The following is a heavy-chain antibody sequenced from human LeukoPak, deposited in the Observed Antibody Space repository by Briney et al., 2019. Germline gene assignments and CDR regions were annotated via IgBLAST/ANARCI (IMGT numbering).Heavy chain of an antibody. CDR2: IIPIFGTA. CDR3: ARGPGGYSYGLPFDY. D-gene: IGHD5-18*01. Sequence: ASVKVSRKASGGTFSSYAISWVRQAPGQGLEWMGGIIPIFGTANYAQKFQGRVTITTDESTSTAYMELSSLRSEDTAVYYCARGPGGYSYGLPFDYWGQGTLVTVSS. V-gene: IGHV1-69*05. J-gene: IGHJ4*02. CDR1: GGTFSSYA.